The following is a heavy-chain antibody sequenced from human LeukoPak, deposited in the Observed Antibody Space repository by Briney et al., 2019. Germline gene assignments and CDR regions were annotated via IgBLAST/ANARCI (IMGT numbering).Heavy chain of an antibody. CDR1: GFTFSSYS. CDR2: ISSSSSYI. CDR3: ARVRGVPAAWAIDY. Sequence: GGSLRLSCAASGFTFSSYSMNWVRQAPGKGLEWVSSISSSSSYIYYADSVKGRFTISRDNSNNTLFLHMSSLREEDTAVYYCARVRGVPAAWAIDYWGQGTLVTVSS. D-gene: IGHD2-2*01. J-gene: IGHJ4*02. V-gene: IGHV3-21*01.